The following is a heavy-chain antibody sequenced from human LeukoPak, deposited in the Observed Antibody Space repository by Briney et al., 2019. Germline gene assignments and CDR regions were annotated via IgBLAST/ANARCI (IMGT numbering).Heavy chain of an antibody. V-gene: IGHV4-4*02. J-gene: IGHJ5*02. CDR3: AGVVPAAIEDPISDP. Sequence: SETLSLTCAVSGGSISSSNWWSWVRQPPGKGLEWIGEIYHSGSTNYNPSLKSRVTISVDTSKNQFSLKLSSVTAADTAVYYCAGVVPAAIEDPISDPWGQGTLVTVSS. CDR2: IYHSGST. CDR1: GGSISSSNW. D-gene: IGHD2-2*01.